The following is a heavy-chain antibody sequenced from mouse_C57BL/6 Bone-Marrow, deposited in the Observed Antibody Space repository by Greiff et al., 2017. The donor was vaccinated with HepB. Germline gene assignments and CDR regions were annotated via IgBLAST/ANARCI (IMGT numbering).Heavy chain of an antibody. J-gene: IGHJ2*01. CDR1: GFTFTDYY. V-gene: IGHV7-3*01. CDR2: IRNKANGYTT. Sequence: EVKLMESGGGLVQPGGSLSLSCAASGFTFTDYYMSWVRQPPGKALEWLGFIRNKANGYTTEYSTSVKGRFTISRDNSQSILYLQMHALRAEDSSTYYCARWGYYFDYWGQGTTLTVSS. CDR3: ARWGYYFDY.